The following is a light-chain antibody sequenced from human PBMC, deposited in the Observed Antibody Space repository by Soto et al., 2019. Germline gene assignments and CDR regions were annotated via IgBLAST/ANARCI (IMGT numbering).Light chain of an antibody. V-gene: IGKV3-11*01. J-gene: IGKJ3*01. CDR3: YQASN. Sequence: EIVLTQSPATLSLSPGERATLSCRASQRVRSYLAWSQQKPGQAPRRLIYDASNRATDIQARFSGSGAGTDCTVSIRSRGPEDYEVDYCYQASNFGPGIKVDI. CDR1: QRVRSY. CDR2: DAS.